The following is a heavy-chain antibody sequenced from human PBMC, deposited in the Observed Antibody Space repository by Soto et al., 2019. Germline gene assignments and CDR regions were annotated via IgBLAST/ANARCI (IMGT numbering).Heavy chain of an antibody. V-gene: IGHV4-4*02. CDR2: IYHSGST. CDR3: XRRGYCTNGVCYYGMDV. D-gene: IGHD2-8*01. Sequence: QVQLQESGPGLVKPSGTLSLTCAVSGGSIXXXXXXXXVRQXPXXXXXXXGEIYHSGSTNYNPSLKSRVTISVDXSXXXXXXXXXXXXXXXXXXXXXXRRGYCTNGVCYYGMDVWGQGTTVTVSS. J-gene: IGHJ6*02. CDR1: GGSIXXXXX.